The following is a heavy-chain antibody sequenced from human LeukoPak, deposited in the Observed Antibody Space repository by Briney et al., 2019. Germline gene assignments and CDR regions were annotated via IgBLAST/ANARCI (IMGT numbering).Heavy chain of an antibody. CDR1: SVSVSSYY. CDR3: ARGGAGPLRD. Sequence: SETLSLTCTVSSVSVSSYYWSWVRQPPGGGLEWIGYISNSGSPSYNPSFRSRVTFSADTSKNHLSLKLNSVTPADTAVYFCARGGAGPLRDWGQGTLVTVSS. J-gene: IGHJ4*02. D-gene: IGHD3-16*01. V-gene: IGHV4-59*02. CDR2: ISNSGSP.